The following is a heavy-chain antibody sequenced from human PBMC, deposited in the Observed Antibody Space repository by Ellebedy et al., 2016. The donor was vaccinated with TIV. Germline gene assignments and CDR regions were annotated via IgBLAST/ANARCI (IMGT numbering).Heavy chain of an antibody. CDR1: GFSFRSYW. CDR3: ARRGSYGDYAVQVNSWFDT. D-gene: IGHD4-17*01. V-gene: IGHV3-7*01. CDR2: IYQDGSEK. J-gene: IGHJ5*02. Sequence: GESLKISCVASGFSFRSYWMSWVRQAPGKGLEWVANIYQDGSEKYYVDSVKGRFTISRDNAKSSMYLQRGSLGVEDTAGYYCARRGSYGDYAVQVNSWFDTWGQGTLVTVSS.